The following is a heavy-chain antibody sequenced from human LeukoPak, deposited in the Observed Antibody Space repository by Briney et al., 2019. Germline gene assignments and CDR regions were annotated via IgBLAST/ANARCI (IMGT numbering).Heavy chain of an antibody. D-gene: IGHD2-15*01. J-gene: IGHJ4*02. Sequence: SVKVSCKASGGTFSSYTISWVRQAPGQGREWMGRIIPILGIANYAQKFQGRVTITADKSTSTAYMELSSLRSEDTAVYYCARAPGISQAADYWGQGTLVTVSS. CDR3: ARAPGISQAADY. CDR1: GGTFSSYT. V-gene: IGHV1-69*02. CDR2: IIPILGIA.